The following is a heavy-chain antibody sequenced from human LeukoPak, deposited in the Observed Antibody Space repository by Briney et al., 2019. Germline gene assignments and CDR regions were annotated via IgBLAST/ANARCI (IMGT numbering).Heavy chain of an antibody. J-gene: IGHJ4*02. CDR2: IGTAGDT. V-gene: IGHV3-13*01. Sequence: GGSLRLSFAAPGVTLSGYDMHWGRPAPGKGLGWVSAIGTAGDTYYTGSVKGRFTISRENAKNSLYLQMNSLRAGDTAVYYCARVAKERVGGVYYFDYWGQGTLVTVSS. CDR1: GVTLSGYD. D-gene: IGHD1-1*01. CDR3: ARVAKERVGGVYYFDY.